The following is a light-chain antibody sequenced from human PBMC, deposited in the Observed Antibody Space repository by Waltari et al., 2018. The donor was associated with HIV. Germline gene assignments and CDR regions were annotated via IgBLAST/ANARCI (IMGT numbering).Light chain of an antibody. CDR3: QQYNNWPPAYT. J-gene: IGKJ2*01. CDR2: DAS. CDR1: QSGSTN. Sequence: EIMMTQSPATLSVSPGDTATLSCRASQSGSTNLAWYQQKPGQAPRLLFYDASTRATGVPARFSGGGSETEFTLTITSLQSEDFAVYYCQQYNNWPPAYTFGQGTKLEIK. V-gene: IGKV3-15*01.